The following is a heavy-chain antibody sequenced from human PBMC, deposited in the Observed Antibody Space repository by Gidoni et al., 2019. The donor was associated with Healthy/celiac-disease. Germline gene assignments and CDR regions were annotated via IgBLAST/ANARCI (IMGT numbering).Heavy chain of an antibody. D-gene: IGHD6-19*01. Sequence: QVQLQQSGAGLLQTSETLSLTCAVSGGSFSGYYWSWIRQPPGKGLEWIGEINHSGSTNYNPSLKSRVTISVDTSKNQFSLKLSSVTAADTAVYYCASGRGAVAGYYFDYWGQGTLVTVSS. CDR3: ASGRGAVAGYYFDY. V-gene: IGHV4-34*01. CDR1: GGSFSGYY. J-gene: IGHJ4*02. CDR2: INHSGST.